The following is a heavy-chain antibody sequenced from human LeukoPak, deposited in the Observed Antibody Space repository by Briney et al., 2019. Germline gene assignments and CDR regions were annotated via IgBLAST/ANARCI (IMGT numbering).Heavy chain of an antibody. D-gene: IGHD3-3*01. CDR2: ISYDGSNK. V-gene: IGHV3-30*18. CDR3: AKDLTPSFTIFGVVTPNWFDP. CDR1: GFTFSSYG. J-gene: IGHJ5*02. Sequence: GGSLRLSCAASGFTFSSYGMHWVRQAPGKGLEWVAVISYDGSNKYYADSVKGRFTISRDNSKNTLYLQMNSLRAEDTAVYYCAKDLTPSFTIFGVVTPNWFDPWGQGTLVTVSS.